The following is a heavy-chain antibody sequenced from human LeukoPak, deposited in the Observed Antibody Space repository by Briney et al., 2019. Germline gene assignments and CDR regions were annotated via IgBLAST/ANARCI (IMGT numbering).Heavy chain of an antibody. CDR2: IYSGGST. Sequence: GGSLRLSCAASEFSVGSNYMTWVRQAPGKGLEWVSLIYSGGSTYYADSVKGRFTISRDNSKNTVHLQMNSLRAEDTAMYYCARRAGDYSHPYDYWGQGTLVTVSS. D-gene: IGHD3-22*01. J-gene: IGHJ4*02. V-gene: IGHV3-53*01. CDR3: ARRAGDYSHPYDY. CDR1: EFSVGSNY.